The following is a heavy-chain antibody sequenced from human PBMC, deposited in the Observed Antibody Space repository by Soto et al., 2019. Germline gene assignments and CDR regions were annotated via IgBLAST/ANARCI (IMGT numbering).Heavy chain of an antibody. CDR1: GYTFTGYY. CDR3: ARDSSGRGGAFDI. V-gene: IGHV1-2*02. D-gene: IGHD6-19*01. J-gene: IGHJ3*02. CDR2: INPNSGGT. Sequence: VASVKVSCKASGYTFTGYYMHWVRQAPGQGLEWIGWINPNSGGTNYAQKFQGRVTMTRDTSISTAYMELSRLRSDDTAVYYCARDSSGRGGAFDIWGQGTVVTVSS.